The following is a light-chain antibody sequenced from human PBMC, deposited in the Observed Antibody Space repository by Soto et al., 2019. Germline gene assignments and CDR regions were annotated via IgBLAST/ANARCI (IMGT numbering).Light chain of an antibody. V-gene: IGKV1-27*01. CDR2: DAS. Sequence: DIQLTQSPSSLSASVGDRVTITCRASQGISNYVAWYQQKPGKVPKLLIYDASALQLGVPSRFSGGGSWTDFTLTISSLQHEDVATYYCQKYNGALWTFGQGTKVEIK. CDR1: QGISNY. CDR3: QKYNGALWT. J-gene: IGKJ1*01.